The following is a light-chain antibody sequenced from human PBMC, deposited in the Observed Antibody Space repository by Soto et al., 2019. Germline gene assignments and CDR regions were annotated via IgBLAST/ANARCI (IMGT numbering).Light chain of an antibody. Sequence: EIVLTQSPGTLSLSPGERATLSCRDSQSVSSSYLAWYQQKPGQAPRLLIYGASSRATGIPDRFSGSGSGTDFTLTISRLEPEDFAVYYCQQYSSSPTYTFGQGTKVEIK. V-gene: IGKV3-20*01. CDR3: QQYSSSPTYT. J-gene: IGKJ2*01. CDR2: GAS. CDR1: QSVSSSY.